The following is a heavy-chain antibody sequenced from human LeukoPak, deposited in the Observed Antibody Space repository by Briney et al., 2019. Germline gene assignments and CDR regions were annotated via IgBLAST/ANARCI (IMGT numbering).Heavy chain of an antibody. CDR1: GYRFTIYW. CDR2: IYPGDSDI. J-gene: IGHJ5*02. D-gene: IGHD4-11*01. Sequence: GESLKISCKGSGYRFTIYWIGWVRQMPGRGLEWIGIIYPGDSDIRYSPSFQGQVNISADKSISTAYLQWSSLKASDTAMYYCARHYSNRFDPWGQGTLATVSS. CDR3: ARHYSNRFDP. V-gene: IGHV5-51*01.